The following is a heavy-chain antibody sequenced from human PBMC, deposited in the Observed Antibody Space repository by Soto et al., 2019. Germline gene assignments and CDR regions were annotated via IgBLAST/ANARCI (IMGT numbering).Heavy chain of an antibody. CDR2: INAXNGNK. J-gene: IGHJ4*02. Sequence: GXSVKXSCKASGCTFSKFAMHWVRQAPGQRLEWMXGINAXNGNKKHSKKXXGRVTITXXTPASTAYMELSSMRSEDPAVYYCARDGGSFDYWGQGTLVTVSS. D-gene: IGHD3-16*01. CDR3: ARDGGSFDY. CDR1: GCTFSKFA. V-gene: IGHV1-3*01.